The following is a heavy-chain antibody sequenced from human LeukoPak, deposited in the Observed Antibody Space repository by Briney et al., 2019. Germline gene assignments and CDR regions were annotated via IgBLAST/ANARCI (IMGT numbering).Heavy chain of an antibody. V-gene: IGHV3-7*01. CDR2: IKQDGSEK. CDR1: GFTFSSYW. D-gene: IGHD1-26*01. Sequence: PGGSLRLSCAASGFTFSSYWMSWVRQAPGKGLEWVANIKQDGSEKYYVDSVKGRFTISRDNAKNSLFLQMNSLRAEDAAVYYCASGRYYYYMDVWGTGTTVTVFS. J-gene: IGHJ6*03. CDR3: ASGRYYYYMDV.